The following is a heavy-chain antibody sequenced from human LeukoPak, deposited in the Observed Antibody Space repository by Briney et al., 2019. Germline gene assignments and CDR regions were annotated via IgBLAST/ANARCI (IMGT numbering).Heavy chain of an antibody. V-gene: IGHV4-39*01. Sequence: PSETLSLTCSVSGGSISSNSYYWGCIRQPPGKGLEWIGSIYNSGSTYYNPSLESRVTVSVDRTKNQFSLKLTSVAASDTAVYYCARHVASYDFDFWGQGTLVTVSS. D-gene: IGHD2-21*01. CDR2: IYNSGST. J-gene: IGHJ4*02. CDR3: ARHVASYDFDF. CDR1: GGSISSNSYY.